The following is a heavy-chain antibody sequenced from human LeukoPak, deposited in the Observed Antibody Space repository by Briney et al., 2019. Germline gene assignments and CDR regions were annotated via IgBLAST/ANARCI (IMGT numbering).Heavy chain of an antibody. Sequence: GGSLRLSCAASGFIFSTYAMSWVRQAPGKGLEWVSTISGGGGSTYYADSVKGRFTISRDNSKNTLYLQVNSLRAEDTAVYYCARDGYCSSTSCYTNWFDPWGQGTLVTVSS. J-gene: IGHJ5*02. CDR1: GFIFSTYA. V-gene: IGHV3-23*01. CDR2: ISGGGGST. CDR3: ARDGYCSSTSCYTNWFDP. D-gene: IGHD2-2*02.